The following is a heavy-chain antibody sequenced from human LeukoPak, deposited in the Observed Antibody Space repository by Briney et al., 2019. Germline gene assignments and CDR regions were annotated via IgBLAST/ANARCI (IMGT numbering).Heavy chain of an antibody. CDR3: ATEQYYYGSGSTRFDY. V-gene: IGHV1-24*01. Sequence: ASVKVSFKVSGYTLTELSMHWVRQAPGKGLEWMGGFDPEDGETIYAQKFQGRVTMTEDTSTDTAYMELSSLRSEDTAVYYCATEQYYYGSGSTRFDYWGQGTLVTVSS. CDR1: GYTLTELS. CDR2: FDPEDGET. J-gene: IGHJ4*02. D-gene: IGHD3-10*01.